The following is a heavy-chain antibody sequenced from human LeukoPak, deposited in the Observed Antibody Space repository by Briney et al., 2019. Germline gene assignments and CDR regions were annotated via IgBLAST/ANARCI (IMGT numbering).Heavy chain of an antibody. J-gene: IGHJ4*02. D-gene: IGHD1-1*01. CDR2: ITGNT. V-gene: IGHV3-23*01. Sequence: PGGSLRLSCTASGFTFSSFAMSWVRQAPGKGLEWVSTITGNTFYADSVKGRFTISRDNSKNTVYLQMNSLRADDTALYYCAKRTTGTFDYWSQGTLVTVSS. CDR1: GFTFSSFA. CDR3: AKRTTGTFDY.